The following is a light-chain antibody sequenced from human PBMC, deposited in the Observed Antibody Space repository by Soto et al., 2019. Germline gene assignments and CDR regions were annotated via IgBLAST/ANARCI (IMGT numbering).Light chain of an antibody. V-gene: IGLV1-40*01. Sequence: QSVLTQPPSVSGAPGQRITLACTGSNSNIGAGYDVHRYRQFPGAPPKALPSTKTHRPSGVPDRFSASKSGTSASLAITGLQPEDEAEYYCQSYDSGLVGLVFGTGAKLTVL. J-gene: IGLJ2*01. CDR3: QSYDSGLVGLV. CDR1: NSNIGAGYD. CDR2: TKT.